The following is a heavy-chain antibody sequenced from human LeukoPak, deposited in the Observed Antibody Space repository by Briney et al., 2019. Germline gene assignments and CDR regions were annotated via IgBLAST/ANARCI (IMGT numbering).Heavy chain of an antibody. D-gene: IGHD4-11*01. Sequence: PGGSLRLSCAASGFTFSTYWMHWVRQAPGKGLVWVSRINTDGSGTIYADSVKGRFTISRDNAKNTVYLQMNSLRAEDAAVYYCRRGHYSSTWGQGTLVTVSS. V-gene: IGHV3-74*01. CDR1: GFTFSTYW. CDR3: RRGHYSST. CDR2: INTDGSGT. J-gene: IGHJ4*02.